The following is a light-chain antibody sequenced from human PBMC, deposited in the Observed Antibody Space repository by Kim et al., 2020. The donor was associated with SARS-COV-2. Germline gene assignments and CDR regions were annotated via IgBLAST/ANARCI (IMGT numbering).Light chain of an antibody. CDR2: GAS. CDR3: QQYDNWPPYT. J-gene: IGKJ2*01. Sequence: IVMTQSPATLSVSPGERATLSCRASQSVNSNLAWYQQKPGQAPRLLIYGASTRATDIPDRFSGSGSGTEFTLIISNLHSEDIAVYYCQQYDNWPPYTFGQGTKLEI. CDR1: QSVNSN. V-gene: IGKV3-15*01.